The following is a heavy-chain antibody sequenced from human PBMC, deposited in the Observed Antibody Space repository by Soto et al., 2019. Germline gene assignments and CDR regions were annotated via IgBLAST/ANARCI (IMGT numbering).Heavy chain of an antibody. CDR3: ARGTWSAPGSFDI. J-gene: IGHJ3*02. D-gene: IGHD3-3*01. CDR1: GYTFTSHD. V-gene: IGHV1-8*01. CDR2: INPNSGNT. Sequence: GASVKVSYKASGYTFTSHDINWVRQATGQGLEWMGWINPNSGNTGSAQRFQGRVTVTRNTSISTAFMELSNLRSEDTAVYYCARGTWSAPGSFDIWGQGAVVTVS.